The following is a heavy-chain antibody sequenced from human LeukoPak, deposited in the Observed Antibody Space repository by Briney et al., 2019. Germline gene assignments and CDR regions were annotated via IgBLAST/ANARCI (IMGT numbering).Heavy chain of an antibody. CDR3: ARASDYGDYFSGMDV. J-gene: IGHJ6*02. D-gene: IGHD4-17*01. Sequence: GGSLRLSCAASGFTFSRYWMTWVRQAPGKGLEWVASINEDGSGKHYVDSVKGRFTISRDNAQKSVYLEMNSLRAEDMAVYYCARASDYGDYFSGMDVWGQGTTVTVSS. CDR1: GFTFSRYW. CDR2: INEDGSGK. V-gene: IGHV3-7*01.